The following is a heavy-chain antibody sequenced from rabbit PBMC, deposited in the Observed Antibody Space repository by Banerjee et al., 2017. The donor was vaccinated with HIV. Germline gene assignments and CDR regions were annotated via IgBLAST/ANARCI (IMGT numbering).Heavy chain of an antibody. J-gene: IGHJ6*01. Sequence: QEQLVESGGGLVQPEGSLTLTCTASGFSFSSSHYMCWVRQAPGKRPEWIASIDIGSSGITYYANWAKGRFTISTTSSTTVNLQMASMTAADSATYFCARAVHSTAWGIGLWSPGSLVTV. CDR1: GFSFSSSHY. CDR3: ARAVHSTAWGIGL. V-gene: IGHV1S45*01. D-gene: IGHD4-1*01. CDR2: IDIGSSGIT.